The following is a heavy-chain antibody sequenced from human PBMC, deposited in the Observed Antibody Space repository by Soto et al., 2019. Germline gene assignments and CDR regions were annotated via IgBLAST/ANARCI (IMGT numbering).Heavy chain of an antibody. V-gene: IGHV3-23*01. J-gene: IGHJ6*02. Sequence: EVQLLESGGGLVQPGGSLRLSCAASGFTFSSYAMSWVRQAPGKGLEWVSATSGSGGSTYYADSVKGRFTISRDNSKNTLYLQMNSLRAEDTAVYYCAKGDRNDYGDLQGARYYYGMDVWGQGTTVTVSS. CDR2: TSGSGGST. CDR1: GFTFSSYA. CDR3: AKGDRNDYGDLQGARYYYGMDV. D-gene: IGHD4-17*01.